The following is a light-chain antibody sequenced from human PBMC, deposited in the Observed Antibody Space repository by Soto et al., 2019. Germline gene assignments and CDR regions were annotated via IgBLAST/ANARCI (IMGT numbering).Light chain of an antibody. J-gene: IGLJ3*02. CDR2: DVN. V-gene: IGLV2-11*01. CDR3: CSYAHTSRV. Sequence: QSALTQPRSVSGSPGQSVTFSCTGTSGDIGAYNYVSWYQFHPGKAPKMIIYDVNKRPSGVPDRFSGSKSGNTASLTISWLQAEAEADYYCCSYAHTSRVFGGGTQVTVL. CDR1: SGDIGAYNY.